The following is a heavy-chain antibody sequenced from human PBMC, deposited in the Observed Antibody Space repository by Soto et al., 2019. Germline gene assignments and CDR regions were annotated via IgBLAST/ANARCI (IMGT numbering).Heavy chain of an antibody. Sequence: PGGSLRLSCAASGFTFSSYGMHWVRQAPGKGLEWVAVISYDGSNKYYADSVKGRFTISRDNSKNTLYLQMNSLRAEDTAVYYCAKAYSRGYGIDYWGQGTLVTVSS. V-gene: IGHV3-30*18. D-gene: IGHD1-26*01. CDR3: AKAYSRGYGIDY. J-gene: IGHJ4*02. CDR1: GFTFSSYG. CDR2: ISYDGSNK.